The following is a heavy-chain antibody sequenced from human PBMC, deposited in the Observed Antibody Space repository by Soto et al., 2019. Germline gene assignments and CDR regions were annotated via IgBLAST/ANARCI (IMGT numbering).Heavy chain of an antibody. CDR2: MDPNSGDT. V-gene: IGHV1-8*01. J-gene: IGHJ6*02. Sequence: QVQLVQSGADVKKPGASVKVSCKASGYTFTSYDINWVRQATGQGLEWMGWMDPNSGDTGYAQKFQGRGTMTRNTSIRTAYMELSSLRSEDTAGYYCERGSSRYGMDVWGHGTTVTVSS. CDR3: ERGSSRYGMDV. CDR1: GYTFTSYD. D-gene: IGHD6-13*01.